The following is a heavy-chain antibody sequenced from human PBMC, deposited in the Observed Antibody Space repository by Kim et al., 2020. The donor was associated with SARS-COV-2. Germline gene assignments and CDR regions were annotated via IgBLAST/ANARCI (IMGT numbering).Heavy chain of an antibody. CDR3: TTVLRYFDWTIIGAYYYYYCMAV. D-gene: IGHD3-9*01. CDR1: GFTFSNAW. J-gene: IGHJ6*02. Sequence: GGSLRLSCAASGFTFSNAWMSWVRQAPGKGLEWVGRIKSKTDGGTTDYAAPVKGRFTISRDDSKNTLYLQMNSLKTEDTAVYYCTTVLRYFDWTIIGAYYYYYCMAVWGQGTTVTVSS. CDR2: IKSKTDGGTT. V-gene: IGHV3-15*01.